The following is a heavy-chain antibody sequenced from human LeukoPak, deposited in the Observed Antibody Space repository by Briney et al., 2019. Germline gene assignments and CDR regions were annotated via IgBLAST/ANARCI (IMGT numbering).Heavy chain of an antibody. CDR2: IYYSGST. CDR1: GGSISSSSYY. CDR3: ARRYCNSGICYFYDY. Sequence: KPSETLSLTCTVSGGSISSSSYYWGWIRQPPGKGLEWIGSIYYSGSTYYDPSLKSRVTISVDTSKNQFSLKLSSVTAADTAVYYCARRYCNSGICYFYDYWGQGTLVTVSS. V-gene: IGHV4-39*01. D-gene: IGHD2-8*01. J-gene: IGHJ4*02.